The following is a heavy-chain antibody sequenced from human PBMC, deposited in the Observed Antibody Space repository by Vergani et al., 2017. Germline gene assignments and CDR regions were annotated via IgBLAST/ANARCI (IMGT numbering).Heavy chain of an antibody. J-gene: IGHJ4*02. CDR1: GGSISSGDYY. CDR3: AREGVLGGKDY. D-gene: IGHD1-26*01. V-gene: IGHV4-30-4*08. CDR2: IYYTGST. Sequence: QVQLQESGPGLVKPSQTLSLTCTVSGGSISSGDYYWSWIRQPPGKGLEWIGSIYYTGSTYYNPSLKSRVTISVDTSKNQFSLRLSSVTAADTAVYYCAREGVLGGKDYWGQGTLVTVSS.